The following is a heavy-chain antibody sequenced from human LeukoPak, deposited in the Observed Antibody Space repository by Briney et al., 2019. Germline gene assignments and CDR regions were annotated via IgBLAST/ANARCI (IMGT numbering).Heavy chain of an antibody. CDR3: ARGPYSSSWYYFDY. J-gene: IGHJ4*02. Sequence: ASVKVSCTASGYTFTGYYMHWVRQAPGQGLEWMGWINPNSGGTNYAQKFQGRVTMTRDTSISTAYMELSRLRSDDTAVYYCARGPYSSSWYYFDYWGQGTLVTVSS. CDR1: GYTFTGYY. V-gene: IGHV1-2*02. D-gene: IGHD6-13*01. CDR2: INPNSGGT.